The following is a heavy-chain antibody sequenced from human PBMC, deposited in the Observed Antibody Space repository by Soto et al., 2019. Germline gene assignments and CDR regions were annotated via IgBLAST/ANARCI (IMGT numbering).Heavy chain of an antibody. CDR1: GDSISSYS. CDR3: ARESLKETITMTVVIDH. D-gene: IGHD3-22*01. J-gene: IGHJ4*02. CDR2: VYRGTS. Sequence: SETLSLTCSVSGDSISSYSWSWIRQPAGKGLEWLGRVYRGTSNYNPSLKSRLIMSLDTSKNQYSLNLRSVTAADTAVYYCARESLKETITMTVVIDHWGQGTQVTVSS. V-gene: IGHV4-4*07.